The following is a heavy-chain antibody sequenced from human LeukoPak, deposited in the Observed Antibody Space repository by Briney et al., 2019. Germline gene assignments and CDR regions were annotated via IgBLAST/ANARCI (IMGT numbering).Heavy chain of an antibody. Sequence: ASVKVSCKASGYTFTGYYMHWVRQAPGQGLEWMGWINPNSGGTNYAQKFQGRVTMTRDTSISTAYMELSRLRPDDTAVYYCAREYSSSPGDLDYWGQGTLVTVSS. D-gene: IGHD6-6*01. CDR2: INPNSGGT. V-gene: IGHV1-2*02. CDR3: AREYSSSPGDLDY. CDR1: GYTFTGYY. J-gene: IGHJ4*02.